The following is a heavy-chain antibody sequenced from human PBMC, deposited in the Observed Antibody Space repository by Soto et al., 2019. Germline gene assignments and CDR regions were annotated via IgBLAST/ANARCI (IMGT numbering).Heavy chain of an antibody. J-gene: IGHJ4*02. CDR2: ISSSSSTI. CDR1: GFTFSSYS. Sequence: PGGSLRLSCAASGFTFSSYSMNWVRQAPGKGLEWVSYISSSSSTIYYADSVKGRFTISRDNAKNSLYLQMNSLRAEDTAVYYCARGLRRPGISFDYWGQGTLVTVSS. V-gene: IGHV3-48*01. CDR3: ARGLRRPGISFDY. D-gene: IGHD5-12*01.